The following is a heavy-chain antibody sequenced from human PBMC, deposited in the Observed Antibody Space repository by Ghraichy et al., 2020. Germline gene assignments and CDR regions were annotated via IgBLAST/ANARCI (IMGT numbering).Heavy chain of an antibody. CDR1: GVSVSSGSYY. CDR3: ARGATVVTSLGY. D-gene: IGHD4-23*01. J-gene: IGHJ4*02. CDR2: IYYSGST. V-gene: IGHV4-61*01. Sequence: ETLSLTCTVSGVSVSSGSYYWSWIRQPPGKGLEWIGYIYYSGSTNYNPSLKGRVTISVDTSKNQFSLKLSSVTAADTAVYYCARGATVVTSLGYWGQGTLVTVSS.